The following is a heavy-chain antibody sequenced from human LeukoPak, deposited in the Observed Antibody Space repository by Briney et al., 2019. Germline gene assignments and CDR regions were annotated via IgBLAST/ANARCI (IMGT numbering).Heavy chain of an antibody. CDR3: ARGLSTANLGYYYMDV. D-gene: IGHD5/OR15-5a*01. J-gene: IGHJ6*03. CDR2: IYYSGST. Sequence: SETLSLTCTVSGGSISSSSYYWGWIRQPPGKGLEWIGSIYYSGSTYYNPSLKSRVTISVDTSKNQFSLKLSSVTAADTAVYYCARGLSTANLGYYYMDVWGKGTTVTVSS. V-gene: IGHV4-39*07. CDR1: GGSISSSSYY.